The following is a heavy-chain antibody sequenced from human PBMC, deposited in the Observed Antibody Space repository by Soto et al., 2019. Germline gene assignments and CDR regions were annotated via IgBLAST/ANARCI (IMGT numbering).Heavy chain of an antibody. CDR2: IWYDGSNK. Sequence: QVQLVESGGGVVQPGRSLRLSCAASGFTFSSYGMHWVRQAPGKGLEWVAVIWYDGSNKYYADSVKGRFTISRDNSKNTLYLQMNSLSAEDTAVYYCARDLGSGWRSQGSSLVYWGQGTLVTVSS. J-gene: IGHJ4*02. V-gene: IGHV3-33*01. D-gene: IGHD6-19*01. CDR1: GFTFSSYG. CDR3: ARDLGSGWRSQGSSLVY.